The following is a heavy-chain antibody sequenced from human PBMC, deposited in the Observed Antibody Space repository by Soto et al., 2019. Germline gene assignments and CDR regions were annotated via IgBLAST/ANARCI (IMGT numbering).Heavy chain of an antibody. Sequence: AVKVSCKACGGTFSRYAISWVRQAPGQGLEWMGGIIPIFGTANYAQKFQGRVTITADESTSTAYMELSSLRSEDTAVYYCASPTMVSDYYYGMDVWGQGTTVTVSS. CDR1: GGTFSRYA. V-gene: IGHV1-69*13. J-gene: IGHJ6*02. CDR2: IIPIFGTA. D-gene: IGHD3-10*01. CDR3: ASPTMVSDYYYGMDV.